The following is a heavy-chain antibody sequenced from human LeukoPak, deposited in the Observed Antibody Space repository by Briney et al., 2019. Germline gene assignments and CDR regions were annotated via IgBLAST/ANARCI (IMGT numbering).Heavy chain of an antibody. D-gene: IGHD5-18*01. Sequence: PRGPLRLSCAASGFTFSSYAMSWARQEPGKVLEWVSAISGSGGSTYYADSVKGRFTISRDNSKNTLYLQMNSLRAEDTAVYYCATEPWIQLWFGAYWGQGTLVTVSS. J-gene: IGHJ4*02. CDR1: GFTFSSYA. CDR2: ISGSGGST. CDR3: ATEPWIQLWFGAY. V-gene: IGHV3-23*01.